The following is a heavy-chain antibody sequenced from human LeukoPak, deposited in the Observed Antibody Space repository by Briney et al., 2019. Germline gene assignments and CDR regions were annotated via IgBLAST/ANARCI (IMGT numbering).Heavy chain of an antibody. J-gene: IGHJ6*03. Sequence: ASVKVSCKASGYTFTSYDINWVRQATGQGLEWMGWMNPNSGNTGYAQKFQGRVTMTRNTSISAAYMELSSLRSEDTAVYYCARGGAIFGSLYYMDVWGKGTTVTVSS. CDR1: GYTFTSYD. D-gene: IGHD3-3*01. CDR3: ARGGAIFGSLYYMDV. CDR2: MNPNSGNT. V-gene: IGHV1-8*01.